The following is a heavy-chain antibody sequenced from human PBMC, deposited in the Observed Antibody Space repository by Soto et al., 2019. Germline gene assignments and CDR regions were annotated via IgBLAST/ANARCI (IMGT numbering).Heavy chain of an antibody. CDR1: GYSFTSYW. J-gene: IGHJ1*01. Sequence: GESLKISCKGSGYSFTSYWIGWVRQMPGKGLEWMGIIYPGDSDTRYSPSFQGQVTISADKSISTAYLQWSSLKASDTAMYYCARLQNDTAMAPLSFDNWGQGSLVTVTS. CDR2: IYPGDSDT. V-gene: IGHV5-51*01. CDR3: ARLQNDTAMAPLSFDN. D-gene: IGHD5-18*01.